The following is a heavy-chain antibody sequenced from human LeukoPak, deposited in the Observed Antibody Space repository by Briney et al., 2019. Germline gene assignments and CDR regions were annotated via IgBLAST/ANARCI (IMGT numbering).Heavy chain of an antibody. Sequence: SETLSLTCAVYGGSFGGYYWSWIRQPPGKGLEWIREVNHSGSTNYDPSLKSRVTISVDTSKNQFSLKLSSVTAADTAVYYCARGSEPYNWNYCFDYWGQGTLVTVSS. D-gene: IGHD1-7*01. CDR1: GGSFGGYY. J-gene: IGHJ4*02. CDR2: VNHSGST. V-gene: IGHV4-34*01. CDR3: ARGSEPYNWNYCFDY.